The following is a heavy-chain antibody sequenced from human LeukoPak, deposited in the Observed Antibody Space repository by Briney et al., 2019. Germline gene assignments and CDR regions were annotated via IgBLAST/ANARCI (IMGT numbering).Heavy chain of an antibody. Sequence: PGGSLRLSCAASGFTFSSYEMNWVHQAPGKGLEWVSFISSSGTTIYYADSVKGRFTISRDNAKNSLYLQMNSLRAEDTAVYYCARNPPPLGAFYYGSGSYFYYWGQGTLVTVSS. J-gene: IGHJ4*02. CDR2: ISSSGTTI. D-gene: IGHD3-10*01. CDR1: GFTFSSYE. V-gene: IGHV3-48*03. CDR3: ARNPPPLGAFYYGSGSYFYY.